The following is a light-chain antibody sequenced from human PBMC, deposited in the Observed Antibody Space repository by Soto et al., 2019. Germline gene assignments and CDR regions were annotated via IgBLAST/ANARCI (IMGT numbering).Light chain of an antibody. J-gene: IGKJ1*01. V-gene: IGKV3-15*01. CDR1: QSVSTN. CDR2: GAY. CDR3: QQFNKWPRT. Sequence: VITQSPAPLSLSPGGRATLSCRASQSVSTNLAWYQQRPGQAPRLIISGAYTRATGIPARFSGSGSGTEFTLTISSLQSEDFAIYYCQQFNKWPRTFGQGTKVDI.